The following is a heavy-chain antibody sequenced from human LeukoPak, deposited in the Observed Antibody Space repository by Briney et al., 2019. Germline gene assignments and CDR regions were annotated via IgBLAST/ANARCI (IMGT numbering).Heavy chain of an antibody. D-gene: IGHD2-2*01. CDR3: ARGGETCTRTCCYSFDY. CDR2: IHHSGTI. J-gene: IGHJ4*02. CDR1: GGSISRSNW. Sequence: SGTLSLTGDVSGGSISRSNWWSWVRQSPGKGLEWIGEIHHSGTINYNPSLKSRVTISVDKSKNQFSLKLSSVTAADTAVYYCARGGETCTRTCCYSFDYWGQGTLVTVSS. V-gene: IGHV4-4*02.